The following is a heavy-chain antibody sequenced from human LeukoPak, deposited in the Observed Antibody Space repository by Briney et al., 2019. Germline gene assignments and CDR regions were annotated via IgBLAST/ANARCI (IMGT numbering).Heavy chain of an antibody. Sequence: KTSETLSLTCTVSGYSISSGYYWGWIRQPPGKGLEWIGSIYYSGSTYYNPSLKSRVTISVDTSKNQFSLKLSSVTAADTAVYYCARGMVPNWFDPWGQGTLVTVSS. J-gene: IGHJ5*02. CDR3: ARGMVPNWFDP. V-gene: IGHV4-38-2*02. D-gene: IGHD3-10*01. CDR2: IYYSGST. CDR1: GYSISSGYY.